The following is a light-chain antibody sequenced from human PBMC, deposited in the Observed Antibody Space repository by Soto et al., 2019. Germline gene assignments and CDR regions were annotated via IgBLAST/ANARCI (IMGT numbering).Light chain of an antibody. CDR3: QQYYSNPQT. Sequence: DIVMTQSPDSLAVSLGERATVNCKSSRTLLYSSNSKNYLAWYQQKPGLPPKLLIYWASTRESGVPDRFSGSGSGRDFTLTISSLQAEDVAVYYCQQYYSNPQTFGQGTKVEIK. CDR1: RTLLYSSNSKNY. V-gene: IGKV4-1*01. J-gene: IGKJ2*01. CDR2: WAS.